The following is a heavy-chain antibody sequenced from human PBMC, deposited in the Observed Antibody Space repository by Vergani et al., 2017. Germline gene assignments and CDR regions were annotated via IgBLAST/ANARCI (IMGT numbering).Heavy chain of an antibody. D-gene: IGHD3-22*01. V-gene: IGHV5-51*01. CDR1: GYSFTNYW. J-gene: IGHJ4*02. CDR2: IHPADSDT. CDR3: ARLYGRDSSGSKYFDY. Sequence: VQLVQSGAEVKQPGESLKISCQISGYSFTNYWIGWVRQMPGKGLEWMGIIHPADSDTRYSPSFQGQVTISVDKSISTAYLQRSSLRASDSAMYYCARLYGRDSSGSKYFDYGGQGTLVTVSS.